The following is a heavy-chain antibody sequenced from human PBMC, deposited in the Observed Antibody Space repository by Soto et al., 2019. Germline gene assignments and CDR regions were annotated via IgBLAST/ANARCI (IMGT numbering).Heavy chain of an antibody. D-gene: IGHD5-18*01. CDR2: IYYSGST. CDR1: GGSISSGGYY. CDR3: AREYSYGTFYGMDV. Sequence: QVQLQESGPGLVKPSQTLSLTCTVSGGSISSGGYYWSWIRQHPGKGLEWIGYIYYSGSTYYNPSLKSRVTISVDTSRNQFSPKLSSVTAADTAVYYCAREYSYGTFYGMDVWGQGTTVTVSS. V-gene: IGHV4-31*03. J-gene: IGHJ6*02.